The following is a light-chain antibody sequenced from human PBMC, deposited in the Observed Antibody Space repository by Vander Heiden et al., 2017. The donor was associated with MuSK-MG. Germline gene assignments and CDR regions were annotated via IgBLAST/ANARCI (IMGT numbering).Light chain of an antibody. CDR3: QSYDSSLSGSV. CDR2: GNS. Sequence: QSVLTQPPSVSGAPGQRVTISCTGGSSNIGAGYDVHWYQQLPGKAPKLLIYGNSNRPSGVPDRFSGSKSGTSASLAITGLQADEEADYYWQSYDSSLSGSVFGGGTKLTVL. CDR1: SSNIGAGYD. V-gene: IGLV1-40*01. J-gene: IGLJ2*01.